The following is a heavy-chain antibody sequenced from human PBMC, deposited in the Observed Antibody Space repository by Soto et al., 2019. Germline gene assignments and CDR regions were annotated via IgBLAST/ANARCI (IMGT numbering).Heavy chain of an antibody. CDR1: GGSISSRTFW. CDR2: MYYSGSS. V-gene: IGHV4-39*01. J-gene: IGHJ4*02. CDR3: ARHPRDDYNYGGSGIFDY. D-gene: IGHD4-4*01. Sequence: ETLSLTCSVSGGSISSRTFWWAWIRQPPGKGLEWIGDMYYSGSSYSSPSLKSRVTLSVDTSKNQLSLKLNSVTAADTAVYYCARHPRDDYNYGGSGIFDYWGQGTLVTVSS.